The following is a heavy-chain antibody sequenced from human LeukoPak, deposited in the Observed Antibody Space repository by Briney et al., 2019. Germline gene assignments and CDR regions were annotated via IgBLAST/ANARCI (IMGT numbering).Heavy chain of an antibody. D-gene: IGHD1-1*01. V-gene: IGHV1-2*02. CDR2: INPNSGGT. J-gene: IGHJ4*02. Sequence: ASVKVSCKASGYTFTGYYMHWVRQAPGQGLEWMGWINPNSGGTNYAQKFQGRVTMTRDTSISTAYMELRSLRSDDTAVYYCARVAFGAPKNWNLRLNDYWGQGTLVTVSS. CDR1: GYTFTGYY. CDR3: ARVAFGAPKNWNLRLNDY.